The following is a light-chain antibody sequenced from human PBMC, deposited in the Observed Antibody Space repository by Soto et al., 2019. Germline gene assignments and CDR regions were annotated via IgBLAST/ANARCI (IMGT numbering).Light chain of an antibody. Sequence: EIVLTQSPATLSLSPGERATLSCRASQSVSSYLAWYQQKPGQAPRLLIYDASNRATGIPARFSGSGSGTDFTLTISSLEPEDFAVYYGQQRSNWPPVTFGQGTRLEMK. CDR2: DAS. J-gene: IGKJ5*01. CDR3: QQRSNWPPVT. V-gene: IGKV3-11*01. CDR1: QSVSSY.